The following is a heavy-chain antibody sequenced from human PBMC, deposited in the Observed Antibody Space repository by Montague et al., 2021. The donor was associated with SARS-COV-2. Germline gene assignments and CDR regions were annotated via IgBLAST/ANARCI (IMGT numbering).Heavy chain of an antibody. CDR2: IYYSGST. CDR3: ARVGRQQLVRLSGMDV. J-gene: IGHJ6*02. D-gene: IGHD6-13*01. V-gene: IGHV4-39*07. Sequence: SETLSLTCTVSGGSISSSSYYWGWLRQPPGQGLEWIGSIYYSGSTXYNPSLKSRVTISVDTSKNQFSLKLSSVTAADTAVYYCARVGRQQLVRLSGMDVWGQGTTVTVSS. CDR1: GGSISSSSYY.